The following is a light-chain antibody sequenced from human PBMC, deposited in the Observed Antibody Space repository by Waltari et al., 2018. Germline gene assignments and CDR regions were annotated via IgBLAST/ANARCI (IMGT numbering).Light chain of an antibody. Sequence: QSVLTQPPSVSGAPGQRVTISCTRSSSNIGAGYDVHWYQQLPGTAPKLLIYGNSNRPSGVPDRFSGSKSVTSASLAITGLQAEDEADYYCQSYDSSMSGSYVFGTGTKVTVL. CDR1: SSNIGAGYD. CDR2: GNS. J-gene: IGLJ1*01. CDR3: QSYDSSMSGSYV. V-gene: IGLV1-40*01.